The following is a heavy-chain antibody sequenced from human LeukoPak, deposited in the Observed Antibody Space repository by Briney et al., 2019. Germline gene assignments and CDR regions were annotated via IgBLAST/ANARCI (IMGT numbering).Heavy chain of an antibody. CDR3: ARETPLRRWFDP. J-gene: IGHJ5*02. Sequence: PSETLSLTCAVYGGSFSGYYWSWIRQPPGKGLEWIGEINHSGSTNYNPSLKSRVTISVDTSKNQFSLKLSSVTAADTAVYYCARETPLRRWFDPWGQGTLVIVSS. CDR1: GGSFSGYY. V-gene: IGHV4-34*01. CDR2: INHSGST. D-gene: IGHD4-17*01.